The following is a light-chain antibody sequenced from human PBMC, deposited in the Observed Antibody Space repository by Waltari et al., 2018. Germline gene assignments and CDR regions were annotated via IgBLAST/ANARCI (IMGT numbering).Light chain of an antibody. CDR1: QTIFYGSNNKNY. CDR2: WAS. Sequence: DIVMTQSPDSLAVSLGERATINCKSSQTIFYGSNNKNYLAWYQQKPRQPPRLLLYWASTRESGVPDRFSGSGSGTDFTLTISSLQAEDVAVYYCQQYAASPWTFGQGTKVEVK. V-gene: IGKV4-1*01. CDR3: QQYAASPWT. J-gene: IGKJ1*01.